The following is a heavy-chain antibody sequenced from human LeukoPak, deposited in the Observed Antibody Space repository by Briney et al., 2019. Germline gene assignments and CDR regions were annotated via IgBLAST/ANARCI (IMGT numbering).Heavy chain of an antibody. CDR2: INHSGST. D-gene: IGHD2-15*01. CDR1: GGSFSGYY. V-gene: IGHV4-34*01. CDR3: ARQPNIVVVDNWFDP. J-gene: IGHJ5*02. Sequence: PSETLSLTCAVYGGSFSGYYWSWIRQPPGKGLEWIGEINHSGSTNSNPSLKSRVTISVDTSKNQFSLKLSSVTAADTAVYYCARQPNIVVVDNWFDPWGQGTLVAVSS.